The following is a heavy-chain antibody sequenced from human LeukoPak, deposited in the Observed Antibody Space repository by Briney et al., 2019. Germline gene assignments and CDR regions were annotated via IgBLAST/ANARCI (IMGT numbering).Heavy chain of an antibody. D-gene: IGHD6-19*01. CDR3: AKDLAGNIAVAPETNWFDP. Sequence: GVSLRLSCAASGFTFSIYEMNWVPQAPGKGLEWVSAFSGSGGSTYYADSVKGRFTISRDNPKNTLYLQMNSLRAEDTAVYYCAKDLAGNIAVAPETNWFDPWGQGTLVTVSS. V-gene: IGHV3-23*01. CDR1: GFTFSIYE. CDR2: FSGSGGST. J-gene: IGHJ5*02.